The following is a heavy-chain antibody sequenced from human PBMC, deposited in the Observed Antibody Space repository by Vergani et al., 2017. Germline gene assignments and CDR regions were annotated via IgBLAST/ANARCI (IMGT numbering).Heavy chain of an antibody. V-gene: IGHV3-21*01. D-gene: IGHD2-2*02. CDR3: ARTTEGYCSSTSCYTPYYFDY. CDR1: GFTFSSYS. J-gene: IGHJ4*02. Sequence: EVQLVESGGGLVKPGGSLRLSCAASGFTFSSYSMNWVRQAPGKGLEWVSSISSSSSYIYYADSVKGRFTISRDNAKNSLYLQMNSLRAEDTAVYYCARTTEGYCSSTSCYTPYYFDYWGQGTLVTVSS. CDR2: ISSSSSYI.